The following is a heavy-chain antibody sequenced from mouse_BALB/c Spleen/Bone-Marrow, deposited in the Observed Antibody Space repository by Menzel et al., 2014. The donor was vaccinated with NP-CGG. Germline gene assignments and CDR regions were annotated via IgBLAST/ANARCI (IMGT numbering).Heavy chain of an antibody. CDR2: IYPGDGDT. CDR3: ARTPWFAY. Sequence: QVQLQQSGAELVRPGSSVKISCKAPGYAFSSYWMNWVRQRPGQGLEWIGQIYPGDGDTNYNGKFKGKATLTADRSSSTAYMQLSSLTSEDSAVYFCARTPWFAYWGQGTLVTVSA. CDR1: GYAFSSYW. V-gene: IGHV1-80*01. J-gene: IGHJ3*01.